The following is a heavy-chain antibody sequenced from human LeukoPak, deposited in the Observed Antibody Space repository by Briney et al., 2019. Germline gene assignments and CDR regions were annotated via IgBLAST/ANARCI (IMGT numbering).Heavy chain of an antibody. V-gene: IGHV1-18*01. CDR2: ISAYNGNT. CDR3: VRESRRCSSTNCYFDY. Sequence: ASVKVSCKASGYTFPTYGISWVRQAPGQGLEWMGWISAYNGNTNYAQKLQGRVTMTTDTSTTTAYMELRSLRSDDTAMYYCVRESRRCSSTNCYFDYWGQGTLVTVSS. D-gene: IGHD2-2*01. J-gene: IGHJ4*02. CDR1: GYTFPTYG.